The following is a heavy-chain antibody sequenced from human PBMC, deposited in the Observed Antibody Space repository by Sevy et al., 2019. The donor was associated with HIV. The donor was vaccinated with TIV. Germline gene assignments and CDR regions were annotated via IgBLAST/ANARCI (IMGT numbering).Heavy chain of an antibody. J-gene: IGHJ3*02. D-gene: IGHD2-21*02. Sequence: SETLSLTCTVSGGCMSSGTYYWTWIRQHPEKGLEWIGYIFDSGISYYDPSLKPRVSISGDTSKNQVSLRLTSVTAADTAIYYCARDRGGNSAFDIWGQGAMVTVSS. CDR3: ARDRGGNSAFDI. V-gene: IGHV4-31*03. CDR1: GGCMSSGTYY. CDR2: IFDSGIS.